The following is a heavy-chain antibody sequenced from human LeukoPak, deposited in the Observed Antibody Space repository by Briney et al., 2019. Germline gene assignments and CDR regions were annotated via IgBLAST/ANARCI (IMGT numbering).Heavy chain of an antibody. CDR3: ARDNAYMFDF. CDR1: GFTFSSYS. V-gene: IGHV3-48*04. D-gene: IGHD4-11*01. J-gene: IGHJ4*02. CDR2: ISSSSSTI. Sequence: GGSLRLSCAASGFTFSSYSMNWVRQAPGKGLEWVSYISSSSSTIYYADSVKGRFTVARDNAKNTLYLEMNRLRVEDTAVYYCARDNAYMFDFWGQGTQVTVSS.